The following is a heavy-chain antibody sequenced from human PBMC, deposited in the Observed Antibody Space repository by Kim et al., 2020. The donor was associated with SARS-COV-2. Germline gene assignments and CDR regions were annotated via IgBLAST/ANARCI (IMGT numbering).Heavy chain of an antibody. D-gene: IGHD3-10*01. CDR3: ASTYYYGSGNYDAFDI. CDR2: IYPGDSDT. Sequence: GESLKISCKGSGYSFTSYWIGWVRQMPGKGLEWMGIIYPGDSDTRYSPSFQGQVTIPADKSISTAYLQWSSLKASDTAMYYCASTYYYGSGNYDAFDIWGQGTMVTVSS. J-gene: IGHJ3*02. V-gene: IGHV5-51*01. CDR1: GYSFTSYW.